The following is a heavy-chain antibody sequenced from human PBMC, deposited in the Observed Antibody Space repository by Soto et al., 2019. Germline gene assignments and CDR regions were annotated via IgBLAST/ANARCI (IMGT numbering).Heavy chain of an antibody. D-gene: IGHD4-17*01. CDR2: IFSNDEK. Sequence: VSGPTLVNPTDTLTLTCTVSGFSLSNARMGASWIRQPPGKALEWLAHIFSNDEKSYSTSLKSRLTISKDTSKSQVVLTMTNMDPVDTATYYCARNDYGGLPEDYYYGMDVWGQGTTVTVSS. J-gene: IGHJ6*02. CDR3: ARNDYGGLPEDYYYGMDV. CDR1: GFSLSNARMG. V-gene: IGHV2-26*01.